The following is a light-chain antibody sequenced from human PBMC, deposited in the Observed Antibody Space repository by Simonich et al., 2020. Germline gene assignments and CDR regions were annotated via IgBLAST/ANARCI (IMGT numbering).Light chain of an antibody. V-gene: IGKV1-5*03. CDR3: QQYDNLPT. J-gene: IGKJ4*01. Sequence: DIQMTQSPSTLSASVGDRDTITCRARQSISSWLAWYQQKPGKATKLLIYKASSLESGVPSRFSGSGSGTEFTLTISSLQPDDFATYYCQQYDNLPTFGGGTKVEIK. CDR2: KAS. CDR1: QSISSW.